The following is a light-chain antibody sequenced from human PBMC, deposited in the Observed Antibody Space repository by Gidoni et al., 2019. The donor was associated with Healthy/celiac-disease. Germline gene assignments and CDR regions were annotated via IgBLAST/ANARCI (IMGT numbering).Light chain of an antibody. J-gene: IGLJ2*01. CDR1: SSDVGGYNY. CDR2: DVS. CDR3: SSYTSSSTLVV. Sequence: GSPGQSITISCTGTSSDVGGYNYVSWYQQHPGKAPKLMIYDVSNRPSGVSNRFSGSKSGNTASLTISGLQAEDEADYYCSSYTSSSTLVVFGGGTKLTVL. V-gene: IGLV2-14*03.